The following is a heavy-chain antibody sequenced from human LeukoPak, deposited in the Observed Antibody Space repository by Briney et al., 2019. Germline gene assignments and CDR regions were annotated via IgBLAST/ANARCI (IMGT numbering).Heavy chain of an antibody. CDR2: IDTSSTYI. D-gene: IGHD2-21*02. CDR1: GFIFSAYN. V-gene: IGHV3-21*01. CDR3: ARKANCGGDCYSFDS. Sequence: GGSLGLSCATSGFIFSAYNMYWVRQAPGKGLEWVSSIDTSSTYIYYADSVKGRLTISRDNAKNSLYLQMNSLRAEDTAVYYCARKANCGGDCYSFDSWGREPWSPSPQ. J-gene: IGHJ4*02.